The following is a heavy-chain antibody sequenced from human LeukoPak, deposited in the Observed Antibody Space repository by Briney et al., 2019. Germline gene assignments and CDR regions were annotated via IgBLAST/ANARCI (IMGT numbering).Heavy chain of an antibody. V-gene: IGHV1-46*01. CDR3: ARAWGERDTTTYGMDV. Sequence: ASVTVSCKASGYTFTIYFMHWVRQAPGQGLEWMGIINPTGGSTSYAQKFQGRVTMTRDTSTSTVYMELSSLRSEDTAVYYCARAWGERDTTTYGMDVWGQGTTVTVSS. CDR2: INPTGGST. J-gene: IGHJ6*02. CDR1: GYTFTIYF. D-gene: IGHD5-24*01.